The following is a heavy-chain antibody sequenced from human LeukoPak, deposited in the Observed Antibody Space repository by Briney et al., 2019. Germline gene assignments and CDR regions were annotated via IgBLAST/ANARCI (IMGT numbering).Heavy chain of an antibody. D-gene: IGHD3-3*01. CDR1: GFTFDDYA. V-gene: IGHV3-43*01. CDR3: AKTSLSDPSGHYYYMDV. Sequence: GGSLRLSCAASGFTFDDYAMHWVRQAPGKGLEWVSLISWDGGRIYYADSVKARFTISRDNSQNTVSLQLNNLRIEDTALYYCAKTSLSDPSGHYYYMDVWGKGTTVTVSS. J-gene: IGHJ6*03. CDR2: ISWDGGRI.